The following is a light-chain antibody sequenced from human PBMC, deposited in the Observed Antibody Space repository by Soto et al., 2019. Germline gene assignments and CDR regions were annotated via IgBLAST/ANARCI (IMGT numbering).Light chain of an antibody. Sequence: DIQMTQSPSTLSASVGDRVTITCRASQSIGGWLAWYQQKPGKVPKLLISDASSLESGVPSRFSGSGSGTEFTLTISSLQPDDFATYYCQQHRSLSWHTFGQGTKLEI. V-gene: IGKV1-5*01. CDR1: QSIGGW. J-gene: IGKJ2*01. CDR2: DAS. CDR3: QQHRSLSWHT.